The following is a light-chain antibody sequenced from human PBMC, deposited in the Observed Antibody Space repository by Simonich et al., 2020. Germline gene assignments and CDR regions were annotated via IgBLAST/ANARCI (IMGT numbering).Light chain of an antibody. CDR3: QQYYSTPYT. V-gene: IGKV4-1*01. CDR2: WAS. J-gene: IGKJ2*01. CDR1: QSVLYSSNNKNY. Sequence: DIVMTQSPDSLAVSLGERATNNCKSSQSVLYSSNNKNYLAWYQHKPGQPPKLLIYWASTRESGVPDRFSGSGSGTDFTLTISSLQAEDVAVYYCQQYYSTPYTFGQGTKLEIK.